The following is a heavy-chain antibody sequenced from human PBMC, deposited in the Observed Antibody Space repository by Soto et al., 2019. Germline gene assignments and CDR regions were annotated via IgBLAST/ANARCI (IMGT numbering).Heavy chain of an antibody. CDR1: GGSVSSGSYY. J-gene: IGHJ4*02. CDR2: IYYSGST. Sequence: SETLSLTCTVSGGSVSSGSYYWSWIRQPPGKGLEWIGYIYYSGSTNYNPSLKSRVTISVDTSKNQFSLKLSSVTAADTAVYYCARELLELTFDYWGQGTLVTVSS. V-gene: IGHV4-61*01. D-gene: IGHD1-7*01. CDR3: ARELLELTFDY.